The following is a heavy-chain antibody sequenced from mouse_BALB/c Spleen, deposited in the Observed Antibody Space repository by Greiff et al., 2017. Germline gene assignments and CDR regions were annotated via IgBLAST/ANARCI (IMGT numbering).Heavy chain of an antibody. D-gene: IGHD1-1*01. Sequence: LQQPGSELVRPGASVKLSCTASGYTFTSYWMPWVKQRHGQGLEWIGNIYPGSGSTNYDEKFKSKGTLTVDTSSNTAYMHLSSLTSEDSAVYYSTKGYYGSSPWFAYWGQGTLVTVSA. V-gene: IGHV1S22*01. J-gene: IGHJ3*01. CDR1: GYTFTSYW. CDR2: IYPGSGST. CDR3: TKGYYGSSPWFAY.